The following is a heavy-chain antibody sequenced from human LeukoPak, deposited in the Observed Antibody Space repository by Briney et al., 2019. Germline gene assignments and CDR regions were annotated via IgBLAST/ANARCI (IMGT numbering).Heavy chain of an antibody. CDR1: GGSFSGYY. CDR2: INHSGST. J-gene: IGHJ6*02. D-gene: IGHD4-11*01. Sequence: SETLSLTCAVYGGSFSGYYWSWIRQPPGKGLEWIGEINHSGSTNYNPSLKSRVTISVDTSKNQFSLKLSSVTAADTAVYFCARATVTTGVDPWGQGTTVTVSS. CDR3: ARATVTTGVDP. V-gene: IGHV4-34*01.